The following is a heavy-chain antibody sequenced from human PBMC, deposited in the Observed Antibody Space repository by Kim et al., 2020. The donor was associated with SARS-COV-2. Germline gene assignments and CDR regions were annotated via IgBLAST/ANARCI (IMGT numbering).Heavy chain of an antibody. J-gene: IGHJ4*02. CDR1: GYTFSTYF. V-gene: IGHV1-46*01. CDR2: ITPSGDAT. Sequence: ASVKVSCKASGYTFSTYFMQWVRQAPGQGLEWMGVITPSGDATNYAQRFRGRVTVTRDTSTSTLYMELTSLRSEDTAVYYCAREGESLKHFDYWGQVTL. D-gene: IGHD3-16*01. CDR3: AREGESLKHFDY.